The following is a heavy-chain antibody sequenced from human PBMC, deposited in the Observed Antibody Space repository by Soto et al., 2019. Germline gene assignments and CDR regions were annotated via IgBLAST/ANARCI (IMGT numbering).Heavy chain of an antibody. CDR1: GFTFSDYY. CDR2: ISSRGSTI. J-gene: IGHJ4*02. CDR3: AKESVDNSYD. D-gene: IGHD1-1*01. V-gene: IGHV3-11*01. Sequence: PGGSLRLSCAASGFTFSDYYMSWIRQAPGKGLEWVSYISSRGSTIYYADSVKGRFTISRDNAKHSLYLQMNSLRAEDTAVYYCAKESVDNSYDWDQGSLVTFSS.